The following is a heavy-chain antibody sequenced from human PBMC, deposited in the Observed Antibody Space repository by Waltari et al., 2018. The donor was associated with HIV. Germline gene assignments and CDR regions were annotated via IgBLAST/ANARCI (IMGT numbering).Heavy chain of an antibody. V-gene: IGHV3-30-3*01. Sequence: QVQLVESGGGVVEPGASVIITCAASGLLVSVTSRKGGRHTPGKGLEWVAIISYDGDRQYYADPVKGRFTISRDNSKNTLYLQMDSLRHEDTAVYYCARQRVSSYLYESGTPSDVFLFWGQGTMVTVSS. CDR2: ISYDGDRQ. J-gene: IGHJ3*01. CDR1: GLLVSVTS. CDR3: ARQRVSSYLYESGTPSDVFLF. D-gene: IGHD3-10*01.